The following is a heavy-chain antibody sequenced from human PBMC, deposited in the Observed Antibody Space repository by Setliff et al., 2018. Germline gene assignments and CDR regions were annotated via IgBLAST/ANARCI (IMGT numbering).Heavy chain of an antibody. CDR3: ARDGQWGYGGNSGAFDI. V-gene: IGHV1-18*01. CDR2: ISAYNGNT. Sequence: ASVKVSCKASGYTFTSYGISWVRQAPGQGLEWMGWISAYNGNTNYAQKLQGRVTMTTDTSTSTAYMELRSLRSDDTAVYYCARDGQWGYGGNSGAFDIWGQGAMVTVSS. J-gene: IGHJ3*02. CDR1: GYTFTSYG. D-gene: IGHD4-17*01.